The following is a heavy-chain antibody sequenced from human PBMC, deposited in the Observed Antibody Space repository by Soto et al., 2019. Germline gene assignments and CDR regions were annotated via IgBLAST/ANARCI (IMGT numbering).Heavy chain of an antibody. CDR1: NGSISSGGYS. CDR2: IYPTGKT. D-gene: IGHD3-16*01. V-gene: IGHV4-30-2*01. Sequence: SETLSLTFTVSNGSISSGGYSWSWIRQTPGKGLEWIGYIYPTGKTYYNPSLKNRATLSIDTSQNQFPLQLTSVTAADTAVYYCARAPPGPAPRWGVWGQGTTVTVSS. CDR3: ARAPPGPAPRWGV. J-gene: IGHJ6*02.